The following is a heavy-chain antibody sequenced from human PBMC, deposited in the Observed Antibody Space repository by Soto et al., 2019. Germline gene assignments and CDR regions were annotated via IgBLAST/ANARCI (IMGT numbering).Heavy chain of an antibody. D-gene: IGHD2-15*01. Sequence: GGSPRLSCAASGFTFSSYGMHWVRKAQGKGLEWVAVIWYDGSNKYYADSVKGRFTISRDNSKNTLYLQMNSLRAEDTAVYYCAREEYCSGGSCHNWFDPWGQGTLVTAPQ. V-gene: IGHV3-33*01. J-gene: IGHJ5*02. CDR3: AREEYCSGGSCHNWFDP. CDR1: GFTFSSYG. CDR2: IWYDGSNK.